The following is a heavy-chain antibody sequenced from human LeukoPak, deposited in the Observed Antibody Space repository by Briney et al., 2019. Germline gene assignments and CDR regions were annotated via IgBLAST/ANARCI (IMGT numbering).Heavy chain of an antibody. CDR2: IYYSGST. J-gene: IGHJ5*02. CDR1: GGSIRNYY. V-gene: IGHV4-59*01. Sequence: PSETLSLTCTVSGGSIRNYYWSWIRQPPGKGLEWIGYIYYSGSTNYNPSLKSRVTISVDTSKNQFSLKLSSVTAADTAVYYCARQRSGSPLFDPWGQGTLVTVSS. CDR3: ARQRSGSPLFDP. D-gene: IGHD2-15*01.